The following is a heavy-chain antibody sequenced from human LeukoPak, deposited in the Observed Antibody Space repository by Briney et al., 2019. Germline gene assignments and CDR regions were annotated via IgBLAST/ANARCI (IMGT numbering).Heavy chain of an antibody. Sequence: GGSLRLSCAASGFTFSSYWIGWVRQMPGKGLEWMGIIYPGDSDTRYSPSFQGQVTISADKSISTAYLQWSSLKASDTAMYYCARSNVGYCSSTSCPLYYFDYWGQGTLVTVSS. J-gene: IGHJ4*02. CDR1: GFTFSSYW. CDR2: IYPGDSDT. V-gene: IGHV5-51*01. CDR3: ARSNVGYCSSTSCPLYYFDY. D-gene: IGHD2-2*01.